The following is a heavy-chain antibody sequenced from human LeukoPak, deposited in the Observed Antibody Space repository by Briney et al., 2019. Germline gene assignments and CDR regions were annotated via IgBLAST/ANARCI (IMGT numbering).Heavy chain of an antibody. D-gene: IGHD2-2*01. J-gene: IGHJ4*02. V-gene: IGHV4-30-4*02. CDR3: ARIVVVPAAPLYYFDY. Sequence: PSETLSLTCTVSGGSISSGDYYWSWIRQPPGKGLEWIGYIYYSGSTYYNPSLKSRVTISVDTSKNQFSLKLSSVTAADTAVYYCARIVVVPAAPLYYFDYWGQGTLVTVSS. CDR2: IYYSGST. CDR1: GGSISSGDYY.